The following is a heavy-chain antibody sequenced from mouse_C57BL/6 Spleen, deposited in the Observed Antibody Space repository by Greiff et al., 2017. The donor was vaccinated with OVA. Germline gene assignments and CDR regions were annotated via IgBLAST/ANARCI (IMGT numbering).Heavy chain of an antibody. V-gene: IGHV5-9*01. CDR2: ISGGGGNT. Sequence: EVKLVESGGGLVKPGGSLKLSCAASGFTFSSYTMSWVRQTPETRLEWVATISGGGGNTYYPDSVKGRFTISRDNAKNTLYLQMSSLRSEDTALYYCARHYGNYFDCWGQGTTLTVSS. CDR1: GFTFSSYT. J-gene: IGHJ2*01. D-gene: IGHD2-1*01. CDR3: ARHYGNYFDC.